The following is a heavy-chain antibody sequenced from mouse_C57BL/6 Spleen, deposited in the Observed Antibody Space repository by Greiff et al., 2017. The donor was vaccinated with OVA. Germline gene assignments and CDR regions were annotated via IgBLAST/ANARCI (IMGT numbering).Heavy chain of an antibody. J-gene: IGHJ3*01. V-gene: IGHV2-9-1*01. CDR2: IWTGGGT. Sequence: VMLVESGPGLVAPSQSLSITCTVSGFSLTSYAISWVRQPPGKGLEWLGVIWTGGGTNYNSALKSRLSISKDNSKSQVFLKMNSLQTDDTARYYCARRSAEVYYDYDDGTFAYWGQGTLVTVSA. CDR1: GFSLTSYA. CDR3: ARRSAEVYYDYDDGTFAY. D-gene: IGHD2-4*01.